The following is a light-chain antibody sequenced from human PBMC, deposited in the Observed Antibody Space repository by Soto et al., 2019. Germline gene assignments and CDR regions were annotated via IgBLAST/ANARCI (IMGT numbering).Light chain of an antibody. Sequence: QSVLTQPPSVSAAPGQKVTISCSGTTSDIAGYNYVSWYQQHPGKAPKLLIYEVTSRASGVSHRFSASKSGNTASLTISGLKAEDEAEYYCNSYTSASLDVFGTGTKVT. CDR3: NSYTSASLDV. V-gene: IGLV2-14*01. CDR2: EVT. CDR1: TSDIAGYNY. J-gene: IGLJ1*01.